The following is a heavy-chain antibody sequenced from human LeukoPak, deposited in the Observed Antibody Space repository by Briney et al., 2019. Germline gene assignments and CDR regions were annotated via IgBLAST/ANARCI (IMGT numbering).Heavy chain of an antibody. J-gene: IGHJ4*02. CDR2: ISSISPYI. D-gene: IGHD1-1*01. CDR1: GFTFSGYW. V-gene: IGHV3-21*06. CDR3: ARDWRDQLLHPYYFDY. Sequence: GGSLRLSRAASGFTFSGYWMNWVRQAPGKGLEWVSFISSISPYIYYADSVKGRFTISRDDAKNSLYLQMNSLRAEDSAVYYCARDWRDQLLHPYYFDYWGQGALVTVSS.